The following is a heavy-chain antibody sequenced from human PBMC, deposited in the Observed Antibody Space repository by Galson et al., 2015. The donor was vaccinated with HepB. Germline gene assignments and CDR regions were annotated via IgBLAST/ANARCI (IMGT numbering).Heavy chain of an antibody. CDR3: STEVEWNSEGDASDI. V-gene: IGHV3-15*07. CDR1: GFSFTDAW. J-gene: IGHJ3*02. CDR2: VKSKSDGGTT. D-gene: IGHD1-7*01. Sequence: SLRLSCAASGFSFTDAWMNWVRQAPGKGLEWVGRVKSKSDGGTTEYAAIVKGRFSISRDDTQSTLYLQMNSLKTEDTAVYFCSTEVEWNSEGDASDIWGQGTMVTVSS.